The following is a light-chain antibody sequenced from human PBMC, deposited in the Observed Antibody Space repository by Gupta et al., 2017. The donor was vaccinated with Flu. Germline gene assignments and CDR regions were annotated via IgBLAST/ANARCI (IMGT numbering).Light chain of an antibody. Sequence: EILMTQSPATLSVFPGERATLSCRASQSVSNNLAWYQQKPGQAPRLLIYGVSTRATGIPARFSGSGSGTEFTLTISSLQSEDFAVYYCQQYKNWPPYTFGQGTKLEIK. CDR1: QSVSNN. V-gene: IGKV3-15*01. CDR2: GVS. CDR3: QQYKNWPPYT. J-gene: IGKJ2*01.